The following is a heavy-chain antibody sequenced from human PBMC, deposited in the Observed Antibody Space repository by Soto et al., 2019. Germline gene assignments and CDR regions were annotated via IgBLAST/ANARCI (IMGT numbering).Heavy chain of an antibody. CDR1: GGSISSSSYY. CDR3: ARVLYYYDLERYHYRGYYLDY. V-gene: IGHV4-30-4*08. Sequence: SETLSLTCTVSGGSISSSSYYWGWIRQPPGKGLEWIGYIYYSGSTYYNPSLKSRVTISVDTSKNQFSLKLSSVTAADTAVYYCARVLYYYDLERYHYRGYYLDYWGQGTLVTVSS. D-gene: IGHD3-22*01. CDR2: IYYSGST. J-gene: IGHJ4*02.